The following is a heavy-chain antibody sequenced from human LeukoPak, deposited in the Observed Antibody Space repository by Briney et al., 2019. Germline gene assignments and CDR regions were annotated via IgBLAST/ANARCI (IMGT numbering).Heavy chain of an antibody. D-gene: IGHD6-6*01. CDR3: ARGGAARLHFQN. Sequence: SETLSLTCTVSGGSISSGGYYWSWIRQHPGKGLEWIGYIYYSGSTNYNPSLQSRVTISVDTSKNQFSLNLNSVTAADTAVYYCARGGAARLHFQNWGQGTLVTVSS. V-gene: IGHV4-61*08. CDR1: GGSISSGGYY. CDR2: IYYSGST. J-gene: IGHJ1*01.